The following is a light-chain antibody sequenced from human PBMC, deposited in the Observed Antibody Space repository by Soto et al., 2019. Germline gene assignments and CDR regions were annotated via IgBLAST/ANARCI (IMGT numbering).Light chain of an antibody. CDR1: QTINNR. CDR2: AAS. CDR3: QQSHITPLS. V-gene: IGKV1-39*01. Sequence: DIQMTQSPSSLSASVGDRVTITCRASQTINNRLNWYQQRPGKAPKLLIYAASTLQSGVPSRFSGGGSGTDFTLTISSVQPEDFATYYCQQSHITPLSFGPGTRVD. J-gene: IGKJ3*01.